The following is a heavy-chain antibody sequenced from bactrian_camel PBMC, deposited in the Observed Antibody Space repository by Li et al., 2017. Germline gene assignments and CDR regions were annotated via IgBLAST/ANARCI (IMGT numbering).Heavy chain of an antibody. CDR3: AAHPRYCAPDVIDFSF. CDR2: IDTDGTI. CDR1: GFTSRGYC. Sequence: VQLVESGGGSVQAGGSLRLSCVVSGFTSRGYCIAWFRQGPGKEREGVASIDTDGTIRYEDSVKDRFMISYDNTKNTLYLQMDGLKSEDTAMYYCAAHPRYCAPDVIDFSFWGQGTQVTVS. D-gene: IGHD3*01. J-gene: IGHJ6*01. V-gene: IGHV3S42*01.